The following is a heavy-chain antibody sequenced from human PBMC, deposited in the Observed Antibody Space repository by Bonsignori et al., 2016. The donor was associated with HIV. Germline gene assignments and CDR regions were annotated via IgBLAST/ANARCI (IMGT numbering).Heavy chain of an antibody. Sequence: RQAPGKGLEWIGEINHSGSTNYNPSLKSRVTISVDTSKNQFSLKLSSVTAADTAVYYCARTEWNIVVVPAAGPFDPWGQGTLVTVSS. V-gene: IGHV4-34*01. CDR2: INHSGST. CDR3: ARTEWNIVVVPAAGPFDP. J-gene: IGHJ5*02. D-gene: IGHD2-2*01.